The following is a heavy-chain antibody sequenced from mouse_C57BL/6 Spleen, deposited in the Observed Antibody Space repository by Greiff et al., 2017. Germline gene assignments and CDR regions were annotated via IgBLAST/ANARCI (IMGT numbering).Heavy chain of an antibody. CDR3: ARSHYGNYGGYFDV. CDR2: IDPSDSYT. Sequence: QVQLQQPGAELVMPGASVKLSCKASGYTFPSYWMHWVKQRPGQGLEWIGEIDPSDSYTNYNQKFKGKSTLTVDKSSSTAYMQLSSLTSEDSAVYYCARSHYGNYGGYFDVWGTGTTVTVSS. J-gene: IGHJ1*03. D-gene: IGHD2-1*01. CDR1: GYTFPSYW. V-gene: IGHV1-69*01.